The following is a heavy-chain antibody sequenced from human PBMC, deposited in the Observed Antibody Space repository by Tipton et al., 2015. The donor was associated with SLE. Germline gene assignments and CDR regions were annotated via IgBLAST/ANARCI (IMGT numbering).Heavy chain of an antibody. Sequence: TLSLTCTVSGGSISSHYWSWIRQHPGKGLEWIGYIYYSGSTNYNPSLKSRVTISVDTSKNQFSLKLSSVTAADTAVYYCASSRLTYYYDSRGPPAFDIWGQGTMVTVSS. CDR3: ASSRLTYYYDSRGPPAFDI. CDR2: IYYSGST. V-gene: IGHV4-59*11. J-gene: IGHJ3*02. CDR1: GGSISSHY. D-gene: IGHD3-22*01.